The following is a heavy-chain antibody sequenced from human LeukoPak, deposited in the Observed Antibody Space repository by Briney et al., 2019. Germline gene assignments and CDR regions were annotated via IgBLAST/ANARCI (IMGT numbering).Heavy chain of an antibody. J-gene: IGHJ4*02. CDR1: GGSISSGGYY. V-gene: IGHV4-31*03. CDR3: ARGSLPTVTPDY. D-gene: IGHD4-17*01. Sequence: PSETLSLTCTVSGGSISSGGYYWSWIRQHPGKGLEWIGYIYYSGSTYYNPSLKSRVTISVDTSKNQFSLKLSSVTAADTAVYYCARGSLPTVTPDYWGQGTLVTVSS. CDR2: IYYSGST.